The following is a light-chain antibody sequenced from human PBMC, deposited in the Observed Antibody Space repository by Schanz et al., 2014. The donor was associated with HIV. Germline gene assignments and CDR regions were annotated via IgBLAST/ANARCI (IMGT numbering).Light chain of an antibody. CDR3: QQYNSLWT. J-gene: IGKJ1*01. CDR1: QYISHW. Sequence: DIQMTQSPSTLSASVGDGVTITCRASQYISHWLAWYQQKPGQAPKFLIHRASTLEAGVSSRFSGSGSGSEFTLTISTLQAEDFATYYCQQYNSLWTFGQGTKVEIK. V-gene: IGKV1-5*03. CDR2: RAS.